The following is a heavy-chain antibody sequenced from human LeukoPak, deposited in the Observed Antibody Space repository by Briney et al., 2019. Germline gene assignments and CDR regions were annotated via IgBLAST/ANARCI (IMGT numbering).Heavy chain of an antibody. Sequence: GGSLRLSCAASGFTFSSYEMNWVRQAPGKGLEWVSYISSSGSTIYYADSVKGRLNISRDKAKNSLYLQMNSLRAEDTAVYYCAELGITMIGGVWGKGTTVTISS. D-gene: IGHD3-10*02. J-gene: IGHJ6*04. CDR2: ISSSGSTI. V-gene: IGHV3-48*03. CDR3: AELGITMIGGV. CDR1: GFTFSSYE.